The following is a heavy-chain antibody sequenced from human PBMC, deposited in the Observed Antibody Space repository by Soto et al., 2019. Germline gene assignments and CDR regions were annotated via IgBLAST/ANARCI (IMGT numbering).Heavy chain of an antibody. Sequence: GESLKISCKGSGNVFANSWIGWVRQMSGKGLEWMGIIYPGDSDTGYSPSFQGQVTISADKSIITAYLQWSSLKASDTAIYYCARRRNDFNDGFDIWGQGTMVTVSS. CDR2: IYPGDSDT. D-gene: IGHD2-21*02. CDR1: GNVFANSW. J-gene: IGHJ3*02. V-gene: IGHV5-51*01. CDR3: ARRRNDFNDGFDI.